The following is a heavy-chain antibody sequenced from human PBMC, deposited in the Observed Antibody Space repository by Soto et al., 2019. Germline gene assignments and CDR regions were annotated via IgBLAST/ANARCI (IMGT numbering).Heavy chain of an antibody. CDR2: ISYDGSNK. CDR3: VREFSSIAVAGTHY. CDR1: GFTFSSYA. D-gene: IGHD6-19*01. Sequence: HPGGSLRLSCAASGFTFSSYAMHWVRQAPGKGLEWVAVISYDGSNKYYADSVKGRFTISRDNSKNTLYLQMNSLRAEDTAVYYCVREFSSIAVAGTHYRGQRTPVTGSS. V-gene: IGHV3-30-3*01. J-gene: IGHJ4*02.